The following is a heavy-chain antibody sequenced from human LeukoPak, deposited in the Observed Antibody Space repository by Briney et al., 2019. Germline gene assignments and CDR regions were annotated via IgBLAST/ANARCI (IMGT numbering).Heavy chain of an antibody. J-gene: IGHJ4*02. Sequence: PSETLSLTCTVSGGSISSYYWSWIRQPPGKGLEWIGYIYYSGSTNYNPSLKSRVTISVDTSKNQFSLKLSSVTAADTAVYYCARGSGIAAAGGLDYWGQGTLVTVSS. CDR2: IYYSGST. CDR1: GGSISSYY. D-gene: IGHD6-13*01. CDR3: ARGSGIAAAGGLDY. V-gene: IGHV4-59*01.